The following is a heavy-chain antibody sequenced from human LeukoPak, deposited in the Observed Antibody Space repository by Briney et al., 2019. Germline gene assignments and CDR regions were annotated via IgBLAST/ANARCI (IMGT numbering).Heavy chain of an antibody. D-gene: IGHD3-10*01. CDR3: AKIGFTSDY. V-gene: IGHV3-30*02. CDR2: IRFDGTIK. Sequence: GGSLRLSCAASGYTFSSYGMHWVRQAPGKGLEWVSFIRFDGTIKDYADSVKGRFTISRDNSKNTLNLLMNSLRAEDTAVYYCAKIGFTSDYWGQGTLVTVSS. CDR1: GYTFSSYG. J-gene: IGHJ4*02.